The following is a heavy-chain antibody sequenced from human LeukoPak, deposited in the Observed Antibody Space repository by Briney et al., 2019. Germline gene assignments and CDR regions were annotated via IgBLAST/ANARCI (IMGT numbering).Heavy chain of an antibody. CDR3: ARAASHYYFDS. J-gene: IGHJ4*02. Sequence: KTGGSLKLSCAASGFTFSKYWMLWVRQAPGKGLEWVSSISSGSSYIYSTYYADSVKGRFTISRDSTKNSLYLQINSLRAEDTAVYYCARAASHYYFDSWGQGTLVTVSS. CDR2: ISSGSSYIYST. V-gene: IGHV3-21*01. D-gene: IGHD6-6*01. CDR1: GFTFSKYW.